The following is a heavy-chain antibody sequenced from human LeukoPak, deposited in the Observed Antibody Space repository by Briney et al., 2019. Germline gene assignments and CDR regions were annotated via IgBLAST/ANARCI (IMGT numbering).Heavy chain of an antibody. J-gene: IGHJ4*02. CDR1: GGTFSSYA. Sequence: ASVKVSCKASGGTFSSYAISWVRQAPGQGLEWMGRIIPILGIANYAQKFQGRVTITADKSTSTAYMELSSLRSEDTAVYYCAIDLKTLWAYYFDYWGQGTLVTVSS. D-gene: IGHD2/OR15-2a*01. V-gene: IGHV1-69*04. CDR2: IIPILGIA. CDR3: AIDLKTLWAYYFDY.